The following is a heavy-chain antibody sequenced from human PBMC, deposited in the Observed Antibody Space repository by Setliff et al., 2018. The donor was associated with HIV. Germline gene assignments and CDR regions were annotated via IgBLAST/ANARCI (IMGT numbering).Heavy chain of an antibody. J-gene: IGHJ4*02. CDR3: AKVGA. V-gene: IGHV1-2*02. CDR1: GYTFTGYY. CDR2: IIPIFGTT. Sequence: ASVKVSCKASGYTFTGYYMHWVRQAPGQGLEWMGGIIPIFGTTNYAQKFQGRLTMTRDTSTNTVYMELSSLRSEDTAVYYCAKVGAWGQGTLVTVSS.